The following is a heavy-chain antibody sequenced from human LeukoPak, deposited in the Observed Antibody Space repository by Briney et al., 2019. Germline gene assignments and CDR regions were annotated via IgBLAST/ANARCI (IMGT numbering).Heavy chain of an antibody. CDR3: ARLREGSGWDSDY. V-gene: IGHV4-39*01. Sequence: SETLSLTCTVSGGSISSGAFYWSWIRQLPGKGLEWIGHIHYTGITDYNPSLNDPSLKSRVTMSVDTSKNQFSLKLSSVTAADTAVYYCARLREGSGWDSDYWGQGTLVAVSS. CDR1: GGSISSGAFY. D-gene: IGHD6-19*01. CDR2: IHYTGIT. J-gene: IGHJ4*02.